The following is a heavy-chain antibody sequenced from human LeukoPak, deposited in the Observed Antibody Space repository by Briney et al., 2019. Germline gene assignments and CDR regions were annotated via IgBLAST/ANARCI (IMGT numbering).Heavy chain of an antibody. Sequence: GGSLRLSCAASGFMFSSNWMSWVRLAPGMGLEWVANIKEDGTETYYVDSVEGRFTISRDNAKNPLYLQMNSLRVEDTAVYYCAKEGRSLQTYWGQGTLVTVSS. CDR2: IKEDGTET. CDR3: AKEGRSLQTY. J-gene: IGHJ4*02. CDR1: GFMFSSNW. V-gene: IGHV3-7*03. D-gene: IGHD5-24*01.